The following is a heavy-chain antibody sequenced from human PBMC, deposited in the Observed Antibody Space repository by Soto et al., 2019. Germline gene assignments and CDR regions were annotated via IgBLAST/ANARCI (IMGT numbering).Heavy chain of an antibody. V-gene: IGHV3-23*01. CDR2: ISDGVDRA. CDR1: GFNFATYS. CDR3: ARYTAVADPYYFDY. D-gene: IGHD6-19*01. Sequence: GGSLRLSCAASGFNFATYSMSWVRQAPGKGLEWVAGISDGVDRAYYGDSVKGRFTISRDTSKNMLYLHMNSLRAEDTAIYYCARYTAVADPYYFDYWGQGTLVTVSS. J-gene: IGHJ4*02.